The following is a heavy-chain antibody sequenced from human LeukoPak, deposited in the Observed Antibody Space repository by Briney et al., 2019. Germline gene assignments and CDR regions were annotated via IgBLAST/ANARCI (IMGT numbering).Heavy chain of an antibody. J-gene: IGHJ5*02. CDR1: GGYISSYY. V-gene: IGHV4-59*01. CDR3: AREDSSSSDWFDP. CDR2: IYYSGST. Sequence: KPSETLSLTCTVSGGYISSYYWSWIRQPPGKGLEWIGYIYYSGSTNYNPSLKSRVTISVDTSKNQFSLKLSSVTAADTAVYYCAREDSSSSDWFDPWGQGTLVTVSS. D-gene: IGHD6-6*01.